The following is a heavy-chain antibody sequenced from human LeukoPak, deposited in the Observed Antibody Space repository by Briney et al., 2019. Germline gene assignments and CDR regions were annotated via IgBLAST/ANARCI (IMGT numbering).Heavy chain of an antibody. J-gene: IGHJ3*02. Sequence: SVKVSCKASGYTFTGYYIHWVRQAPGQGLEWMGGIIPIFGTANYAQKFQGRVTITADESTSTAYMELSSLRSEDTAVYYCARTRSSLRLGELSDDDAFDIWGQGTMVTVSS. CDR3: ARTRSSLRLGELSDDDAFDI. D-gene: IGHD3-16*02. V-gene: IGHV1-69*13. CDR2: IIPIFGTA. CDR1: GYTFTGYY.